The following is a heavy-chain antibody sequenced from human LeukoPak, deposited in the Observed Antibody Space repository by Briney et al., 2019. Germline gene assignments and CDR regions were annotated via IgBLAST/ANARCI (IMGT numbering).Heavy chain of an antibody. D-gene: IGHD2-2*01. V-gene: IGHV4-59*01. CDR3: ARGCSSTSCYGNYYYYMDV. Sequence: PSETLSLTCTVSGGSISSYYWSWIRQPPGKGLEWIGYIYYSGSTNYNPSLKSRVTRSVDTSKNQFSLKLSSVTAADTAVYYCARGCSSTSCYGNYYYYMDVWGKGTTVTVSS. CDR2: IYYSGST. J-gene: IGHJ6*03. CDR1: GGSISSYY.